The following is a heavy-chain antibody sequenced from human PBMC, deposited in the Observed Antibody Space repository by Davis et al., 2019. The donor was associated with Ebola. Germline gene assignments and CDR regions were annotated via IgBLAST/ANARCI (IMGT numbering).Heavy chain of an antibody. CDR1: GYTFTGYY. Sequence: ASVKVSCKASGYTFTGYYMHWVRQAPGQGLEWMGWISSSNGNTDYAQRLQDRVTLITDTSTNTAYMELRRLTSDDTAVYYCARDLYGDYGYYGMDVWGKGTTVTVSS. CDR2: ISSSNGNT. V-gene: IGHV1-18*04. CDR3: ARDLYGDYGYYGMDV. J-gene: IGHJ6*04. D-gene: IGHD4-17*01.